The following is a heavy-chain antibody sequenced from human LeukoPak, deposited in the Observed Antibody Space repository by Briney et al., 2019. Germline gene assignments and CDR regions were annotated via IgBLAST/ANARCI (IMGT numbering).Heavy chain of an antibody. CDR2: IYYSGST. V-gene: IGHV4-38-2*02. Sequence: SETLSLTCTVSGYSISSGYYWGWIRQPPGKGLEWIGSIYYSGSTYYNPSLKSRVTISVDTSKNQFSLKLSSVTAADTAVYYCATLDSSGYYYLYWGQGTLVTVSS. CDR1: GYSISSGYY. J-gene: IGHJ4*02. CDR3: ATLDSSGYYYLY. D-gene: IGHD3-22*01.